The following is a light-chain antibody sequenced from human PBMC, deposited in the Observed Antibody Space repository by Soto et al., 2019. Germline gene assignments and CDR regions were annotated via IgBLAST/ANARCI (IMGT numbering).Light chain of an antibody. Sequence: DIQMTQSPSSLSASVGDSVTITCRASQSISSYLNWYQQKPGTAPKLLIYHASTLESGVPSRFSGSGSGTEFTLTISSLQPDDFATYYCQQYNSYSFGQGTKVDIK. CDR1: QSISSY. CDR3: QQYNSYS. CDR2: HAS. V-gene: IGKV1-5*01. J-gene: IGKJ1*01.